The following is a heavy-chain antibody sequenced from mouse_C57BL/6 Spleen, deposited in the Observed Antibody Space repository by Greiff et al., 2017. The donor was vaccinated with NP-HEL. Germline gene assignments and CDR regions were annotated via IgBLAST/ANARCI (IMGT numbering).Heavy chain of an antibody. CDR2: IDPSDSYT. CDR1: GYTFTSYW. Sequence: QVQLQQPGAELVMPGASVQLSCKASGYTFTSYWMHWVKQRPGQGLEWIGEIDPSDSYTNYNQKFKGKSTLTVDKSSSTAYMQLSSLTSEDSAVYYCARYDYAAWFAYWGQGTLVTVSA. D-gene: IGHD1-1*02. V-gene: IGHV1-69*01. CDR3: ARYDYAAWFAY. J-gene: IGHJ3*01.